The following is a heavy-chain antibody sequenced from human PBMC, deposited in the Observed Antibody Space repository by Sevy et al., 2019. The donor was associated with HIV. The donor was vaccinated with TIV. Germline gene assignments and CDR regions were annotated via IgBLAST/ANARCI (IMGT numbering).Heavy chain of an antibody. V-gene: IGHV6-1*01. CDR3: ARDPWELLHNYFDY. D-gene: IGHD1-26*01. Sequence: KQSQTLSLTCAISGDSVSSKSAAWNWFRQCPSRGLELLGRTYYRSKWYNDYAVSVKSRITINPDTSKNQFSLQLNSVTPEDTAVYYCARDPWELLHNYFDYWGQGTLVTVSS. CDR2: TYYRSKWYN. CDR1: GDSVSSKSAA. J-gene: IGHJ4*02.